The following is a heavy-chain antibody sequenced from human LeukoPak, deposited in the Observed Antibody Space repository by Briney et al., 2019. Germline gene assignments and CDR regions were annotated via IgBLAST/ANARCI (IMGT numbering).Heavy chain of an antibody. CDR2: IYTSGST. D-gene: IGHD3-22*01. V-gene: IGHV4-4*07. CDR3: ARVGVDSSGYPFDY. Sequence: PSETLSLTCTVSGGSISSYYWSWIRQPAGKGLEWIGRIYTSGSTNYNPSLKSRVTISVDTSKNQFSLKLSSVTAADTAVYYCARVGVDSSGYPFDYWGQGTLVTVSS. CDR1: GGSISSYY. J-gene: IGHJ4*02.